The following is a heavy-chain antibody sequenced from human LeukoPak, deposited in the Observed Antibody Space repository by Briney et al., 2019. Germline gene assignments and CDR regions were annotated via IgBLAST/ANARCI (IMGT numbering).Heavy chain of an antibody. CDR1: GFTFDDYG. CDR2: INWNGGST. D-gene: IGHD5-12*01. CDR3: ARDPPVATVTNYYGMDV. V-gene: IGHV3-20*04. Sequence: GGSLRLPCAASGFTFDDYGMSWVRQAPGKGLEWVSGINWNGGSTGYADSVKGRFTISRDNAKNSLYLQMNSLRAEDTALYYCARDPPVATVTNYYGMDVWGQGTTVTVSS. J-gene: IGHJ6*02.